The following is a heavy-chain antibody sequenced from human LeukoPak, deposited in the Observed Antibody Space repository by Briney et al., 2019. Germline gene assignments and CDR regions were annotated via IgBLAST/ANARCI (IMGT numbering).Heavy chain of an antibody. Sequence: SQTLSLTCTVSGGSISSGSYYWSWIRQPAGKGLEWIGRIYTSGSTNYNPSLKSRVTISVDTSKNQFSLKLSSVTAADTAVYYCAGPAGTTKYHYMDVWGKGTTVTVSS. J-gene: IGHJ6*03. CDR3: AGPAGTTKYHYMDV. CDR2: IYTSGST. D-gene: IGHD4-17*01. V-gene: IGHV4-61*02. CDR1: GGSISSGSYY.